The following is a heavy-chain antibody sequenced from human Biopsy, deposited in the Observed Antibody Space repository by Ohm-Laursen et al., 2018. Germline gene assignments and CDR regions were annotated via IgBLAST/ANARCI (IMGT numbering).Heavy chain of an antibody. CDR2: ITGSSSTI. CDR1: GFTFNSHE. D-gene: IGHD2-21*01. CDR3: TRLAYYYYYGMDV. V-gene: IGHV3-48*03. Sequence: GSLRLSCAASGFTFNSHEMNWVRQAPGKGLEWISYITGSSSTIYYADSVKGRFTISRDNAKNSLYLQMNSLRAEDTAVYYCTRLAYYYYYGMDVWGQGTTVTASS. J-gene: IGHJ6*02.